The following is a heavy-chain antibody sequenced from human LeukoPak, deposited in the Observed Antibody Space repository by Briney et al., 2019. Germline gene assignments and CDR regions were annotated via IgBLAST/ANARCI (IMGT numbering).Heavy chain of an antibody. D-gene: IGHD2-2*01. Sequence: PSETLSLTCTVSGGSISSGDSYWSWIRQPPGKGLEWIGYIYYSGSTYYNPSLKSRVTISVDTSKNQFSLKLSSVTAADTAVYYCASGPPPYCSSTSCYYYYYGMDVWGQGTTVTVSS. J-gene: IGHJ6*02. CDR2: IYYSGST. CDR3: ASGPPPYCSSTSCYYYYYGMDV. V-gene: IGHV4-30-4*01. CDR1: GGSISSGDSY.